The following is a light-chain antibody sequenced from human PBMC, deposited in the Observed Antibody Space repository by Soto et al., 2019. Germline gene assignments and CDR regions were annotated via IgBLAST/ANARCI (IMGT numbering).Light chain of an antibody. CDR3: CSFAGTTTYVL. CDR2: EVN. V-gene: IGLV2-23*02. Sequence: QSVLTQPASVSGSSGQSITISCTGTSSDVGSYNLVSWFQQHPGKAPRLMIYEVNKRPSGVSNRFSGSKSGYTASLTISGLQAEDEAEYYCCSFAGTTTYVLFGGGTKVTVL. J-gene: IGLJ2*01. CDR1: SSDVGSYNL.